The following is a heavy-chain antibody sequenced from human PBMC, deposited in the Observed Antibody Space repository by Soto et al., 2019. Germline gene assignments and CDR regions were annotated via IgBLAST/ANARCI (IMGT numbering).Heavy chain of an antibody. J-gene: IGHJ6*02. CDR1: GGTFRNYG. Sequence: ASVKVSCKASGGTFRNYGIGWVRQAPGQGLEWMGGIIPVFGTTNYAQKFQGRVTITADESTSTAYIEVSSLRSEDTAMFYCGRYCSGGSCHTLDYYGMNVWGQGTTVTVSS. D-gene: IGHD2-15*01. V-gene: IGHV1-69*13. CDR3: GRYCSGGSCHTLDYYGMNV. CDR2: IIPVFGTT.